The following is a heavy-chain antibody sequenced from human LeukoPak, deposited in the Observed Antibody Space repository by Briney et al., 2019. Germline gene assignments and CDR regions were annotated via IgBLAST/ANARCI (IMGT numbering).Heavy chain of an antibody. CDR2: IYYSGST. J-gene: IGHJ4*02. V-gene: IGHV4-59*01. D-gene: IGHD6-19*01. CDR1: GGSISSYY. Sequence: SETLSLTCTVSGGSISSYYWSWIRQPPGKGLEWIGYIYYSGSTNYNPSLKSRVTISVDTSKNQFSLKLSSVTAADTAVYYCARFYSSVLVYWGQGTLVTVSS. CDR3: ARFYSSVLVY.